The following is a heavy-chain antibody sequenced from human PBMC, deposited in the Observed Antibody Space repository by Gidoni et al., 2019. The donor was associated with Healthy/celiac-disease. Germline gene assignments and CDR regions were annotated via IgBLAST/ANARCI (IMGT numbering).Heavy chain of an antibody. V-gene: IGHV4-61*02. D-gene: IGHD2-2*01. CDR2: IYTSGST. Sequence: QVQLQESGPGLVKPSQTLSLTCTVSGGSISSGSYYWSWIRQPAGKGLEWIGRIYTSGSTNYNPSLKSRVTMSVDTSKNQFSLKLSSVTAADTAVYYCAREGCSSTSCNFDYWGQGTLVTVSS. CDR3: AREGCSSTSCNFDY. CDR1: GGSISSGSYY. J-gene: IGHJ4*02.